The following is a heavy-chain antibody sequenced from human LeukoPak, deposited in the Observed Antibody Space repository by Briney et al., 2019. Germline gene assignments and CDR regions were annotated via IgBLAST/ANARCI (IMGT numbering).Heavy chain of an antibody. Sequence: SGTLSLTCAVSGGSISSSNWWSWVRQPPGKGLEWIGEIYHSGSTNYNPSLKSRVTISVDKSKNQFSLKLSSVTAADTAVYYCARADGSTSCYQCPPTLLANWFDPWGQGTLVTVSS. CDR2: IYHSGST. D-gene: IGHD2-2*01. J-gene: IGHJ5*02. CDR1: GGSISSSNW. CDR3: ARADGSTSCYQCPPTLLANWFDP. V-gene: IGHV4-4*02.